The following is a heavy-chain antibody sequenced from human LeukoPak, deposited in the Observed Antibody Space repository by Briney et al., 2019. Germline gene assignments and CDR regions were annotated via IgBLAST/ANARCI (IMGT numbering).Heavy chain of an antibody. CDR3: AKDRDTSGWFHNWFDP. CDR2: ISGSGGST. Sequence: GGSLRLSCAASGFTFSSYAMSWVRQAPGKGLEWVSAISGSGGSTYYADSVKGRFTISRDNSKNTLYLQMNSLRAKDTALYYCAKDRDTSGWFHNWFDPWGQGMLVTVSS. D-gene: IGHD6-19*01. CDR1: GFTFSSYA. J-gene: IGHJ5*02. V-gene: IGHV3-23*01.